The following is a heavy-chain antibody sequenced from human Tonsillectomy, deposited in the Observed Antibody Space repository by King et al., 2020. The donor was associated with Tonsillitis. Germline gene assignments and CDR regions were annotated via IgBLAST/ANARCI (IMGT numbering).Heavy chain of an antibody. Sequence: QLQESGPGLVKPSETLSLTCTVSGGSISSSSYYWGWIRQPPGKGLEWIGSIYYSGSTYYNPSLKSRVTISVDTSKNQFSLKLSSVTAADTAVYYCARHAPQWPGPYAFDIWGQGTMVTVSS. J-gene: IGHJ3*02. V-gene: IGHV4-39*07. CDR1: GGSISSSSYY. CDR3: ARHAPQWPGPYAFDI. CDR2: IYYSGST. D-gene: IGHD6-19*01.